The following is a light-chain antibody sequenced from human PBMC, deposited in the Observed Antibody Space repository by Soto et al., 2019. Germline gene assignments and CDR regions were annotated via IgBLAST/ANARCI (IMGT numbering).Light chain of an antibody. V-gene: IGLV1-44*01. CDR3: AAWDASMHGWV. CDR1: SSNIGSNT. CDR2: SNN. J-gene: IGLJ3*02. Sequence: QSVLTQPPSASGTPGQRVTISCSGSSSNIGSNTVYWYQQLPGTAPKLLIYSNNQRPSGVPHPFSGTKSGTSASLAISGHQSEDEADYYCAAWDASMHGWVFGGGTQLTVL.